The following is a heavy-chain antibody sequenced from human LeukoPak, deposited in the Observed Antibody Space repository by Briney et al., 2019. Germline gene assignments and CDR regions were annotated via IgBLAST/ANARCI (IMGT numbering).Heavy chain of an antibody. Sequence: GESRKISCKGSGYSFTTYWIGWVRQLPGKGLEWMGLIYPGDSDPRYSPSFQGQVTISADKSISTAYLQWSSLKASNTAMYYCAIKLTYSGIYCYDFDYWGQGTLVTVSS. CDR3: AIKLTYSGIYCYDFDY. J-gene: IGHJ4*02. CDR2: IYPGDSDP. CDR1: GYSFTTYW. V-gene: IGHV5-51*01. D-gene: IGHD2-21*02.